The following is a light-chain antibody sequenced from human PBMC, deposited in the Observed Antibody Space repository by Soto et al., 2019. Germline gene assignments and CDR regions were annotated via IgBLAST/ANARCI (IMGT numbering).Light chain of an antibody. V-gene: IGKV3-20*01. CDR3: QQYGSSPLT. Sequence: EIVLTQSPGTLSLSPGERATLSCRASRSVSSSYLAWYQQKPGQAPRLLIYGASSRASGIPDRLSGSGSGTDFTLTISRLEPEDFAVYYCQQYGSSPLTFGGGTKVDIK. CDR2: GAS. J-gene: IGKJ4*01. CDR1: RSVSSSY.